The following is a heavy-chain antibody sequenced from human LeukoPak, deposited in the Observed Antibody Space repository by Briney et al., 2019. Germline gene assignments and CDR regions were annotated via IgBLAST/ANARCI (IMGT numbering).Heavy chain of an antibody. V-gene: IGHV1-46*01. CDR1: GYTFTSYY. J-gene: IGHJ4*02. CDR3: ARDGPRIAALGEAFDY. Sequence: ASVKVFCKASGYTFTSYYMHWVRQAPGQGLEWMGIINPSGGSTSYAQKFQGRVTMTRDTSTSTVYMELSSLRSEDTAVYYCARDGPRIAALGEAFDYWGQGTLVTASS. D-gene: IGHD6-6*01. CDR2: INPSGGST.